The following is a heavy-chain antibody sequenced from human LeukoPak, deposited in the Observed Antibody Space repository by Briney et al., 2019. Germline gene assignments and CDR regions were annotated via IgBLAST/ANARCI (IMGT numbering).Heavy chain of an antibody. CDR3: AKDCTAMVMGDAFDI. Sequence: GGSLRLSCATSGFTFSSYAMSWVRQAPGKGLEWVSAISGSGGSTYYADSVKGRFTISRDNSKNTLYLQMNSLRAEDTAVYYCAKDCTAMVMGDAFDIWGQGTMVTVSS. V-gene: IGHV3-23*01. J-gene: IGHJ3*02. CDR2: ISGSGGST. D-gene: IGHD5-18*01. CDR1: GFTFSSYA.